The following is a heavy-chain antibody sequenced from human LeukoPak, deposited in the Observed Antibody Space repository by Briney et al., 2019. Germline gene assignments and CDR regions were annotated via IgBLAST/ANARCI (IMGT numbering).Heavy chain of an antibody. CDR1: GGTFSSYT. CDR2: IIPIFGIA. V-gene: IGHV1-69*02. Sequence: ASVKVSCKASGGTFSSYTISWVRQAPGQGLEWMGRIIPIFGIANYAQKFQGRVTITADKSTSTAYMELSSLRSEDTAVYYCARACSSTSCTTLTADYYYYGMDVWGQGTTVTVSS. D-gene: IGHD2-2*01. CDR3: ARACSSTSCTTLTADYYYYGMDV. J-gene: IGHJ6*02.